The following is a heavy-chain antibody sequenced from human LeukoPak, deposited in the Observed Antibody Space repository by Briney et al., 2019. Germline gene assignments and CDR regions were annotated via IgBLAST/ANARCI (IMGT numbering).Heavy chain of an antibody. Sequence: SETLSLTCTVSGGSISSYYWSWIRQPPGKGLEWIGYIYYSGSTNYNPSLKSRVTISVDTSKNQFSLKLSSVTAADTAVYYCARGRIDGYSGSYYVAYWGQGTLVTVSS. CDR1: GGSISSYY. CDR3: ARGRIDGYSGSYYVAY. D-gene: IGHD1-26*01. V-gene: IGHV4-59*01. CDR2: IYYSGST. J-gene: IGHJ4*02.